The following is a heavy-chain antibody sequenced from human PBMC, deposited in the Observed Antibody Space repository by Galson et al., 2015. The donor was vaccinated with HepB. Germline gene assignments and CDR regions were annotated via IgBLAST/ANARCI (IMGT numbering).Heavy chain of an antibody. J-gene: IGHJ4*02. Sequence: SLRLSCAASGFTFNNYDMSWVRQGPGKGLEWVSAISGSGGSTYYADSVKGRFTISRDNSKNTLYLQMNSLRAEDTAVYYCAKGFGEWRFDYWGQGTLVTVSS. CDR1: GFTFNNYD. D-gene: IGHD3-10*01. CDR3: AKGFGEWRFDY. CDR2: ISGSGGST. V-gene: IGHV3-23*01.